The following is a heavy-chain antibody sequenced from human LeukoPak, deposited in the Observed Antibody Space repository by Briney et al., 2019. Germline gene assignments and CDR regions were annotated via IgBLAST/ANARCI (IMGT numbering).Heavy chain of an antibody. V-gene: IGHV4-30-4*08. Sequence: PSETLSLTCNVSGGSISRDNYYWSWIRQPPGKGLEWIGYIYHTGSTYYNPSLRSRVTISLDTSKNQFSLKVRSVTAADTAVYYCARDEVCLLGAVTSCYGERWFDPWGQGTLVTVSS. CDR1: GGSISRDNYY. CDR2: IYHTGST. CDR3: ARDEVCLLGAVTSCYGERWFDP. D-gene: IGHD2-2*01. J-gene: IGHJ5*02.